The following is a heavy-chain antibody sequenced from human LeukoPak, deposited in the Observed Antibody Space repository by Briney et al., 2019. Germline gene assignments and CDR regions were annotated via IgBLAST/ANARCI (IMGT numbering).Heavy chain of an antibody. Sequence: GASVKVSCKASGYTFTSYDINWVRQATGQGLEWMGRIIPILGIANYAQKFQGRVTITADKSTSTAYMELSSLRSEDTAVYYCARTEVVPAAIHYYYYGMDVWGQGTTVTVSS. V-gene: IGHV1-69*04. J-gene: IGHJ6*02. CDR2: IIPILGIA. CDR3: ARTEVVPAAIHYYYYGMDV. CDR1: GYTFTSYD. D-gene: IGHD2-2*02.